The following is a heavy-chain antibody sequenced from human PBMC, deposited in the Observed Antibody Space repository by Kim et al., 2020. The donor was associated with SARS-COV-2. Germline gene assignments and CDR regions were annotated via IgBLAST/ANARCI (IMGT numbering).Heavy chain of an antibody. D-gene: IGHD6-19*01. J-gene: IGHJ4*02. CDR3: ARYRSSGWYVGYFDY. CDR1: GGSISSYY. CDR2: IYYSGST. Sequence: GGSISSYYWSWIRQPPGKGLEWIGYIYYSGSTNYNPSLKSRVTISVDTSKNQFSLKLSSVTAADTAVYYCARYRSSGWYVGYFDYWGQGTLAT. V-gene: IGHV4-59*08.